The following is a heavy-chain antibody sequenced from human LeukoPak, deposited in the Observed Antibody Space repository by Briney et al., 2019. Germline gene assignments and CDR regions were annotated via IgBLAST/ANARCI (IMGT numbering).Heavy chain of an antibody. V-gene: IGHV3-7*03. D-gene: IGHD6-13*01. CDR1: GFTFSTSW. CDR3: ARHPNSNWDY. J-gene: IGHJ4*02. Sequence: GGSLRLSCAASGFTFSTSWMSWVRQVPGKGLEWVANIKKDGSETYYVDSVKGRFTASRDNAQNSLYLQMNSLRVEDTAVYYCARHPNSNWDYWGQGTLVTVSS. CDR2: IKKDGSET.